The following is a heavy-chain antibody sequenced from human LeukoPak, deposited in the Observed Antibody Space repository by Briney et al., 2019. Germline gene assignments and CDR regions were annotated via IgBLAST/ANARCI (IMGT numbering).Heavy chain of an antibody. CDR1: GYTFTSYD. Sequence: VASVKVSCKASGYTFTSYDINWVRQAPGQGLEWMGWMNPNSGNTGYAQKFQGRVTMTRNTSISTAYMELSSLRSEDTAVYYCARQSWGPITIENWFDPWGQGTLVTVSS. D-gene: IGHD1-14*01. J-gene: IGHJ5*02. CDR3: ARQSWGPITIENWFDP. V-gene: IGHV1-8*01. CDR2: MNPNSGNT.